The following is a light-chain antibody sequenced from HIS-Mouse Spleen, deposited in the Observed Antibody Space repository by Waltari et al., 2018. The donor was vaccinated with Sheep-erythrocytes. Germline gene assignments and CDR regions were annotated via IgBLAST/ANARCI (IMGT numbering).Light chain of an antibody. Sequence: QSVLTQPPSASGTPGQRVTISCSGTSSNFGSNTVNWYQQLPGTAPKLLIYSNNQRPSGVPDRFSSSKSGTSASLAISGLQSEDEADYYCAAWDDSLNGVVFGGGTKLTVL. CDR2: SNN. V-gene: IGLV1-44*01. CDR1: SSNFGSNT. CDR3: AAWDDSLNGVV. J-gene: IGLJ2*01.